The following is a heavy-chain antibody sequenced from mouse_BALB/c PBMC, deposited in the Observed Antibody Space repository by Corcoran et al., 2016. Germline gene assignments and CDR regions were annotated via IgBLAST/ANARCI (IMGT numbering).Heavy chain of an antibody. V-gene: IGHV1-66*01. Sequence: QVQLQQSGPELVKPGASVKISCKASGYSFPSYYIHWVKQRPGQGLEGIGWIFPGSGNTKYNEKFKGKATLTADTSSSTAYMQLSSLTSEDSAVYFGAKTARATYYFDYWGQGTTLTVSS. J-gene: IGHJ2*01. CDR1: GYSFPSYY. D-gene: IGHD3-2*01. CDR2: IFPGSGNT. CDR3: AKTARATYYFDY.